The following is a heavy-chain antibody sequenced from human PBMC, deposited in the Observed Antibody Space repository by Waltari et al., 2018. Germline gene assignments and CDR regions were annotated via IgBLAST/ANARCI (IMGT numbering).Heavy chain of an antibody. D-gene: IGHD6-13*01. Sequence: QVQLQESGPGLVKPSETLSLTCTVSGYSISSGYYWGWIRQPPGKGLEWMGWINPNSGCTNYAQKLQGRVTMTRDTSISTAYMELSRLRSDDTAVYYCARVAAAGDHFDYWGQGTLVTVSS. CDR1: GYSISSGYY. J-gene: IGHJ4*02. V-gene: IGHV1-2*02. CDR2: INPNSGCT. CDR3: ARVAAAGDHFDY.